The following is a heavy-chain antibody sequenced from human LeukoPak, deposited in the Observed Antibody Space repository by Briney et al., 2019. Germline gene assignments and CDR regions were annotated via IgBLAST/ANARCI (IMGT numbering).Heavy chain of an antibody. CDR1: GGTVTIYG. CDR3: ARGEYYYGSGSFDY. J-gene: IGHJ4*02. D-gene: IGHD3-10*01. Sequence: GASVTLSFKASGGTVTIYGISWVRQAPGQGLEWMGGIIPIFGTANYAQKFQGRVTITADESTSTAYMELSSLRSEDTAVAYCARGEYYYGSGSFDYWGQGTLVTVSS. CDR2: IIPIFGTA. V-gene: IGHV1-69*13.